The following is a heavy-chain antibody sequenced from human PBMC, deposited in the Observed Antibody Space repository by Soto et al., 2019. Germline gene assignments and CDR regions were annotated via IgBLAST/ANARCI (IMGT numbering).Heavy chain of an antibody. V-gene: IGHV1-2*04. CDR1: GYTFTGYY. Sequence: QVQLVQSGAEVKKPGASVKVSCKASGYTFTGYYMHWVRQAPGQGLEWMGWINPNSGGTNYAQKVQGWVTMTRDTSISTAYMELSRLRSDDTAVYYCARAGNYYGMDVWGQGTTVTVSS. CDR3: ARAGNYYGMDV. J-gene: IGHJ6*02. CDR2: INPNSGGT.